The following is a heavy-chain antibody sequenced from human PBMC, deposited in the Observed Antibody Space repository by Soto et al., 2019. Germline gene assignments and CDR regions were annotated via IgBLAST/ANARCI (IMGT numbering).Heavy chain of an antibody. CDR1: GFTFSTYA. Sequence: GGSLRLSCAASGFTFSTYAMNWVRQPPGKGLEWVSSISGSGAYTYYADSVQGRFTISRDNSKNTLYLQMNSLRAEDTAVYYCARAQAADPFDFWGEGTLVTVSS. V-gene: IGHV3-23*01. CDR2: ISGSGAYT. J-gene: IGHJ4*02. CDR3: ARAQAADPFDF. D-gene: IGHD6-13*01.